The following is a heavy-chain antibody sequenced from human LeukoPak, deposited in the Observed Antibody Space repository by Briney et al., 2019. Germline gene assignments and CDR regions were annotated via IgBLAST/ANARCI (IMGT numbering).Heavy chain of an antibody. CDR2: IYSGGIT. J-gene: IGHJ4*02. CDR1: GFTFSSYG. D-gene: IGHD1-26*01. V-gene: IGHV3-66*01. Sequence: GGSLRLSCAASGFTFSSYGMHWVRQAPGKGLEWVSVIYSGGITQYADSVKAGFTISRDNSKNTLYLQMNNLRVEVTAVYYCARGNFGGSYYAYWGQGTLVTVSS. CDR3: ARGNFGGSYYAY.